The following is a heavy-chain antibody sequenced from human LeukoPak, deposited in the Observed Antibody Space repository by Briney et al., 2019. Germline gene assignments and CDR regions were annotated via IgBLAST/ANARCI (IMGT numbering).Heavy chain of an antibody. J-gene: IGHJ4*02. CDR2: ISSNGGST. D-gene: IGHD6-13*01. Sequence: GGSLRLSCSASGFTFSSYVMHWVRQAPGKGLEYVSAISSNGGSTYYADSVKGRFTISRDNSKNTLYLQMSSLRAEDTAVYYCVKGGHSSSWYGLGYYFDYWGQGTLVTVSS. CDR1: GFTFSSYV. CDR3: VKGGHSSSWYGLGYYFDY. V-gene: IGHV3-64D*06.